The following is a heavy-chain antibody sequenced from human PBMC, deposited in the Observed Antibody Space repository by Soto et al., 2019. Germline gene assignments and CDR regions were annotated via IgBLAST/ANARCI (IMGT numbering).Heavy chain of an antibody. V-gene: IGHV4-39*01. CDR3: PRPSSSPVTTGATFDI. J-gene: IGHJ3*02. CDR2: FYYSGST. CDR1: GGSISSSNHY. D-gene: IGHD4-17*01. Sequence: QLQLQESGPGLVKPSETLSLTCTVSGGSISSSNHYWGWIRQPPGKVLEWIGSFYYSGSTYYNPSLKSGVTVSVDTSKNQSSMKLTSVTAADTAVYYCPRPSSSPVTTGATFDIWGQGTMVTVSS.